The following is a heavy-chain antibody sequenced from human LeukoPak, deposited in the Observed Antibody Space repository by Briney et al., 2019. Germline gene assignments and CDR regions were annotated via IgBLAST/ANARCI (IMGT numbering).Heavy chain of an antibody. V-gene: IGHV3-64*01. Sequence: GGSLRLSCAASGFTFSSYAMHWVRQAPGKGLEYVSSISSNGGSTYYANSVKGRFTISRDNSKNTLYLQMNSLRAEDTAVYYCARGIAAAGFDPWGQGTLVTVSS. CDR1: GFTFSSYA. D-gene: IGHD6-13*01. CDR2: ISSNGGST. J-gene: IGHJ5*02. CDR3: ARGIAAAGFDP.